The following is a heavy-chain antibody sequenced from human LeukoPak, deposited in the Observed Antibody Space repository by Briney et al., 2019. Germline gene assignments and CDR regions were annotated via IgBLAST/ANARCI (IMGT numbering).Heavy chain of an antibody. J-gene: IGHJ5*02. D-gene: IGHD1-26*01. CDR1: GGSISSYY. CDR3: AREPGNGVGATRWFDP. Sequence: PSETLSLTCTVSGGSISSYYWSWIRQPAGKGLEWIGRIYTSGSTNYNPSLKSRVTMSVDTSKNQFSLKLSSVTAADTAEYYCAREPGNGVGATRWFDPWGQGTLVTVSS. CDR2: IYTSGST. V-gene: IGHV4-4*07.